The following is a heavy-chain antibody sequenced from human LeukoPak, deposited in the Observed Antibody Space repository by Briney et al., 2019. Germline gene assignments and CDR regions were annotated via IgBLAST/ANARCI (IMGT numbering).Heavy chain of an antibody. CDR1: GGSISSGDYY. V-gene: IGHV4-30-4*01. J-gene: IGHJ5*02. CDR3: ARPYYYDSRIDP. D-gene: IGHD3-22*01. CDR2: FYYSGST. Sequence: SETLSLTCTVPGGSISSGDYYWSWIRQPPGKGLEWIGYFYYSGSTYYNPSLKSRVTISVDTSKNQFSLKLSSVTAADTAVYYCARPYYYDSRIDPWGQGTLVTVSS.